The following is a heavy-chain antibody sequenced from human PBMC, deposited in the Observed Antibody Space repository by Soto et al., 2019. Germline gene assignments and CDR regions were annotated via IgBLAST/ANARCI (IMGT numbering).Heavy chain of an antibody. V-gene: IGHV1-2*04. J-gene: IGHJ3*02. CDR2: INPNSGGT. D-gene: IGHD6-6*01. Sequence: ASVKVSCKASGYTFTGYYMHWVRQAPGQGLEWMGWINPNSGGTNYAQKFQGWVTMTRDTSISTAYMELSRLRSDDTAVYYCARARIAARPFAFDIWGQGTMVTVSS. CDR3: ARARIAARPFAFDI. CDR1: GYTFTGYY.